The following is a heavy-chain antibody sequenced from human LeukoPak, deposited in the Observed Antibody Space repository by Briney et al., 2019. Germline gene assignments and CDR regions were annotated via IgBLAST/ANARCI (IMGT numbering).Heavy chain of an antibody. CDR2: IKQDGSEK. CDR1: GFTFSSYG. Sequence: GGSLRLSCAASGFTFSSYGMHWVRQAPGKGLEWVANIKQDGSEKYYVDSVKGRFTISRDNAKKSLYLQMNSLRAEDTALYYCASEYCSGGSCSKAGFDPWGQGTLVTVSS. CDR3: ASEYCSGGSCSKAGFDP. D-gene: IGHD2-15*01. V-gene: IGHV3-7*01. J-gene: IGHJ5*02.